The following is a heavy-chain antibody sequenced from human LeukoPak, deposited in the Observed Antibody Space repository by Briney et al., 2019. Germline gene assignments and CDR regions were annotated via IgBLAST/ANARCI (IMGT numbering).Heavy chain of an antibody. Sequence: HAGGSLRLSCAASGFTFSTYAMSWVRQAPGKGLEWVSAISGSGGSTYYADSVKGRFTIARDNSKNTLYLQMNSLRAEDTAVYYCAKASGMIVVVSKHFDYWGQGTLVTVSS. CDR3: AKASGMIVVVSKHFDY. D-gene: IGHD3-22*01. CDR2: ISGSGGST. CDR1: GFTFSTYA. J-gene: IGHJ4*02. V-gene: IGHV3-23*01.